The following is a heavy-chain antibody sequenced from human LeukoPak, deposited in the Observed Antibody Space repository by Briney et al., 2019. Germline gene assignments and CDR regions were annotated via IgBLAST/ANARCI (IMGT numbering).Heavy chain of an antibody. CDR1: GGSFSGYY. Sequence: SETLSLTCAVYGGSFSGYYWSWIRQPPGKGLEWIGEINHSGSTNYNPSLKGRVTISVDTSKNQFSLKLSSVTAADTAVYYCARGYGSGSYFIRGADYYYYYGMDVWGKGTTVTVSS. V-gene: IGHV4-34*01. CDR3: ARGYGSGSYFIRGADYYYYYGMDV. CDR2: INHSGST. D-gene: IGHD3-10*01. J-gene: IGHJ6*04.